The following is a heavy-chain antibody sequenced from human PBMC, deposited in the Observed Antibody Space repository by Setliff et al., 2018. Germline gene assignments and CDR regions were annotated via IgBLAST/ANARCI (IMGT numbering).Heavy chain of an antibody. J-gene: IGHJ6*03. CDR3: ARGATVVIYYYMDV. D-gene: IGHD4-17*01. Sequence: ASVKVSCKASGYTFTSYAMHWVRQAPGQGLEWMGWINAGNGNTKYSQKFQGRVTITRDTSASTAYMELSSLRSEDTAVYYCARGATVVIYYYMDVWGKGTTVTVS. CDR1: GYTFTSYA. V-gene: IGHV1-3*01. CDR2: INAGNGNT.